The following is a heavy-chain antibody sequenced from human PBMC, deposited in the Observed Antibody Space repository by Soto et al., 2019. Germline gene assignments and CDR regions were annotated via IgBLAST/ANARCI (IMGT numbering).Heavy chain of an antibody. V-gene: IGHV1-69*08. J-gene: IGHJ5*02. Sequence: QVQLVQSGAEVKKPGSSVKVSCKASGDTFSSYTISWVRQAPGQGLEWMGRIIPILGLANYAQKFQGRVTNTADKSTSTAYMELSSLRSEDTAVYYCARDCSSTCGYAYPWGQGTLVTVSS. D-gene: IGHD2-2*01. CDR2: IIPILGLA. CDR3: ARDCSSTCGYAYP. CDR1: GDTFSSYT.